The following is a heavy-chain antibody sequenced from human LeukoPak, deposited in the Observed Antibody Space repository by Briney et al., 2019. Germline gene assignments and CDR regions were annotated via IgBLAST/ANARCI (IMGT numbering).Heavy chain of an antibody. D-gene: IGHD4-17*01. CDR3: AREGYGDYGWFDP. Sequence: KFQGRITITTDISTGTAYMELKSLKSDDTAVYYCAREGYGDYGWFDPWGQGTLVTVSS. J-gene: IGHJ5*02. V-gene: IGHV1-18*01.